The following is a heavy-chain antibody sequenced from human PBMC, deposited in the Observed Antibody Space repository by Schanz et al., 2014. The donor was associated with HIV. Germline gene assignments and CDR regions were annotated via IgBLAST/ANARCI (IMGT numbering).Heavy chain of an antibody. J-gene: IGHJ4*02. CDR2: IIPIFDTT. Sequence: QVQLVQSGAEVKKPGSSVKVFCRASGGTFINYAFSWVRQAPGQGLEWVGGIIPIFDTTKYAQKFQGRVTITADKSTSTAYMDLSSLRSEDTAVYYCARTYTGDWSTGADWGQGTLVTVSS. CDR1: GGTFINYA. CDR3: ARTYTGDWSTGAD. D-gene: IGHD2-21*02. V-gene: IGHV1-69*06.